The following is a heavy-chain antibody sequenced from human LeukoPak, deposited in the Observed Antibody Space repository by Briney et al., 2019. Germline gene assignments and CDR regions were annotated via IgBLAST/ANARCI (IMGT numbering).Heavy chain of an antibody. V-gene: IGHV3-7*01. D-gene: IGHD6-13*01. CDR2: IRQDGSEK. CDR3: ARDKMQQSTEGSNFDH. J-gene: IGHJ4*02. CDR1: GFTFSSYW. Sequence: GGSLRLSCAASGFTFSSYWVSWVRQAPGKGLEWVANIRQDGSEKNYVDSVKGRFTISRDNAKNSLYLQMNSLRVEDTAVYYCARDKMQQSTEGSNFDHWGQGTLVTVSS.